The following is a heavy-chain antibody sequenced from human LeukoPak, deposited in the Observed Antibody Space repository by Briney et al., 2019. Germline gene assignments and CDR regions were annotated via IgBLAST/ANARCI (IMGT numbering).Heavy chain of an antibody. J-gene: IGHJ4*02. CDR1: GYTFTELS. CDR2: FDPEDGET. D-gene: IGHD2-2*01. Sequence: ASVKVSCKVSGYTFTELSMHWVRQAPGKGLEWMGGFDPEDGETIYAQKFQGRVTMTEDTSTDTAYMELSSLRSEDTAVYYCATGVTNRYCSSTSCYAYWGQGTLVTVSS. CDR3: ATGVTNRYCSSTSCYAY. V-gene: IGHV1-24*01.